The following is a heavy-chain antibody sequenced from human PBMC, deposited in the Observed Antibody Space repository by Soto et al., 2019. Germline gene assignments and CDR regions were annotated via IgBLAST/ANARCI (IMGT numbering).Heavy chain of an antibody. CDR1: GGTFSSYT. CDR3: ARDSRGVVVVPAVIGAFDI. Sequence: QVQLVQSGAEVKKPGSSVKVSCKASGGTFSSYTISWVRQAPGQGLEWMGRIIPILGIANYAQKFQGRVTTTADKSTSTAYMELSSLRSEDTAVYYCARDSRGVVVVPAVIGAFDIWGQGTMVTVSS. CDR2: IIPILGIA. V-gene: IGHV1-69*08. D-gene: IGHD2-2*01. J-gene: IGHJ3*02.